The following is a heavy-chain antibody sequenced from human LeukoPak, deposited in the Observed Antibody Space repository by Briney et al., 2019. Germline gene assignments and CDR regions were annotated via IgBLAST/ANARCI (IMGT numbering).Heavy chain of an antibody. CDR3: TRGPEYDTSGYFDH. D-gene: IGHD3-22*01. CDR2: VRSKTVGGTT. J-gene: IGHJ4*02. Sequence: PGGSLRLSCAASGFXITNAWISWVRQAPGKGLEWVGRVRSKTVGGTTDYSAPVKGRFTISRDDSTNTLYLQMNSLKTEDTAVYYCTRGPEYDTSGYFDHWGQGNMVTVSS. CDR1: GFXITNAW. V-gene: IGHV3-15*01.